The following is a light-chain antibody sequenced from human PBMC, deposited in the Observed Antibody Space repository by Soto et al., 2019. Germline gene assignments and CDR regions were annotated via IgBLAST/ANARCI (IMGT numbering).Light chain of an antibody. J-gene: IGKJ2*01. Sequence: EIVMTQSPATLSVSPGERATLXCRASQSVSSNLAWYQQKPGQAPRLLIYGASTRATGIPARFSGSGSGTEFTLTISSLQSEDFAVYYXQQXNNWPYTFGQGTKLEIK. CDR2: GAS. CDR1: QSVSSN. V-gene: IGKV3-15*01. CDR3: QQXNNWPYT.